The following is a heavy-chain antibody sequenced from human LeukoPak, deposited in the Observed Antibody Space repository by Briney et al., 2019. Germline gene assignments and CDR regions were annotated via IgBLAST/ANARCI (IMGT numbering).Heavy chain of an antibody. Sequence: GWIRQPPGKGLEWIGSIYYSGSTYYNPSLKSRVTISVDTSKNQFSLKLSSVTAADTAVYYCARLDVYYYYMDVWGKGTTVTISS. V-gene: IGHV4-39*01. J-gene: IGHJ6*03. CDR2: IYYSGST. CDR3: ARLDVYYYYMDV.